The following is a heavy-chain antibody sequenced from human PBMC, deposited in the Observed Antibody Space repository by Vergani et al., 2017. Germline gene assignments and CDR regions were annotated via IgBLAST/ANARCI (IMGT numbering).Heavy chain of an antibody. Sequence: EVQLVQSGAEVKKPGESLKISCKGSGYSFTSYWIGWVRQMPGKGLEWMGITYPGDSDTRYSPSFQGQVTISADKSISTAYLQWSSLNASDTAMYYCARHKSRDGYNYDAFDIWGQGTMVTVSS. CDR2: TYPGDSDT. J-gene: IGHJ3*02. V-gene: IGHV5-51*01. CDR3: ARHKSRDGYNYDAFDI. D-gene: IGHD5-24*01. CDR1: GYSFTSYW.